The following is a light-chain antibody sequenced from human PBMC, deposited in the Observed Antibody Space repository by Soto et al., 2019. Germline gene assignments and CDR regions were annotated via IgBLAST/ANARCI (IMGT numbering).Light chain of an antibody. CDR2: DAS. CDR3: QQRSNWPLVT. J-gene: IGKJ4*01. V-gene: IGKV3-11*01. CDR1: QSVSSY. Sequence: EIVLTQSPATLSLSPGERATLSCRASQSVSSYLAWYQQKPGQAPRLLIYDASNRATGIPARFSGSGSGTDFTPTISSLEPEDFAVYYCQQRSNWPLVTFGGGTKVEIK.